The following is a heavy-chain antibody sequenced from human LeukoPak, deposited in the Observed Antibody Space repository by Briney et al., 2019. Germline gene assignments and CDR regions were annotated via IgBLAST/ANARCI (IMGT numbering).Heavy chain of an antibody. D-gene: IGHD1-26*01. CDR1: GGSISGYY. CDR3: ARGRIVGASTYWYFDL. V-gene: IGHV4-4*07. Sequence: SETLSLTCTVSGGSISGYYWSWTRQPAGKGLEWIGRIYTSGSTNYNPSLKSRVTISVDTSKNQFSLKLSSVTAADTAVYYCARGRIVGASTYWYFDLWGRGTLVTVSS. J-gene: IGHJ2*01. CDR2: IYTSGST.